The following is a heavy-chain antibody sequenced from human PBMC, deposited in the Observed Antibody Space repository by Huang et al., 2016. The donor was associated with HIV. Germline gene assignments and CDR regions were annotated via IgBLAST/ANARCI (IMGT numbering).Heavy chain of an antibody. CDR2: INTKTGNP. D-gene: IGHD5-18*01. J-gene: IGHJ4*02. CDR1: GYNFTTYA. CDR3: ARRWIQDY. Sequence: QVQLVQSGSELKKPGASVKLSCWASGYNFTTYALNWVRQAPGQGLEWRGWINTKTGNPTYAQGFTGRFVVSLDTSVSTSYLQITGLKAEDTAVYYCARRWIQDYWGQGTLVTVSS. V-gene: IGHV7-4-1*02.